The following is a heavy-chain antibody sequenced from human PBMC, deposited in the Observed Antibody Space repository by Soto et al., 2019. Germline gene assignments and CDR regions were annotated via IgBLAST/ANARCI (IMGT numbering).Heavy chain of an antibody. CDR3: ASAAPFNYGGNSGFDF. CDR1: GFTFSNNW. Sequence: PGGSLRLSCAASGFTFSNNWIHWVRQAPGKGLVWVSGTKSDGSSTTYADSVKGRFTISRDNAKNTLYLQMNSLRAEDTAVYYCASAAPFNYGGNSGFDFWGQGTLVTVSS. J-gene: IGHJ4*02. CDR2: TKSDGSST. D-gene: IGHD4-17*01. V-gene: IGHV3-74*03.